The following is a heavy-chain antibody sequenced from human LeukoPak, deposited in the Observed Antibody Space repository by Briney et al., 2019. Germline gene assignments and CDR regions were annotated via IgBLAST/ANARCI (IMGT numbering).Heavy chain of an antibody. Sequence: GGSLRLSCAASGFTFSSYWMHWVRQAPGKGLVWVSRINSDESSTSYADSVKGRFTISRDNAKNTLYLQMNSLRAEDTAVYYCAREAAAGTFYYYYYMDVWGKGTTVTVSS. J-gene: IGHJ6*03. CDR3: AREAAAGTFYYYYYMDV. D-gene: IGHD6-13*01. CDR2: INSDESST. V-gene: IGHV3-74*01. CDR1: GFTFSSYW.